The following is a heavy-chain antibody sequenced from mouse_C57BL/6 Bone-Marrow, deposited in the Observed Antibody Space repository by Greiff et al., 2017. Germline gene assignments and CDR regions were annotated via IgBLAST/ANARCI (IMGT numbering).Heavy chain of an antibody. CDR2: IHPNSGST. V-gene: IGHV1-64*01. CDR3: AISGACYSNYEYAMDY. J-gene: IGHJ4*01. D-gene: IGHD2-5*01. Sequence: QVQLQQPGAELVKPGASVKLSCKASGYTFTSYWMHWVKQRPGQGLEWIGMIHPNSGSTNYNEKFKSKATLTVDKSASTAYMQLSSLTSEDSAVYYCAISGACYSNYEYAMDYWGQGTSGTVSS. CDR1: GYTFTSYW.